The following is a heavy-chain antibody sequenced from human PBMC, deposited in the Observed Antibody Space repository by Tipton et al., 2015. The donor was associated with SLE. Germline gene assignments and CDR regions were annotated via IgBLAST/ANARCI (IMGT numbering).Heavy chain of an antibody. J-gene: IGHJ6*03. CDR3: ARQPVYYYYYMDV. CDR2: INHSGST. Sequence: TLSLTCAVYGGSFSDYYWSWIRQPPGKGLEWIGEINHSGSTNYNPSLKSRVTISVDTSKNQFSLKLSSVTAADTAVYYCARQPVYYYYYMDVWGKGTTVTVSS. V-gene: IGHV4-34*01. CDR1: GGSFSDYY.